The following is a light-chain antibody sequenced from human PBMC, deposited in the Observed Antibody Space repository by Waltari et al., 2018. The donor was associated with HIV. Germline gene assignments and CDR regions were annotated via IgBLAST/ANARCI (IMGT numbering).Light chain of an antibody. CDR1: QNIGHF. V-gene: IGKV1-39*01. CDR3: QQSYNTPRT. J-gene: IGKJ2*01. Sequence: DVQMTQSPSSLSASVGDRVTVTCRASQNIGHFLNWYQQKPGKAPKLLIYAVSNLQSDVPTRFSGSGSGPEVTLTISSLQPEDSATNYCQQSYNTPRTFGQGTKVEIK. CDR2: AVS.